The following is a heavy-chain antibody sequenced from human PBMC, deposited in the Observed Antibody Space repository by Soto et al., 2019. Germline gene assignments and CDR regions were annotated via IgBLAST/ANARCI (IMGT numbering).Heavy chain of an antibody. D-gene: IGHD3-9*01. J-gene: IGHJ6*02. CDR3: ARGQLRYFDWLSRTDYYYYGMDV. CDR1: GFTFISYE. V-gene: IGHV3-48*03. Sequence: WGSLRLSCAASGFTFISYEINLIRHSPVKGREWVSYISSSGSTIYYADSVKGRFTISRDNAKNSLYLQMNSLRAEDTAVYYCARGQLRYFDWLSRTDYYYYGMDVWGQGTTVTVS. CDR2: ISSSGSTI.